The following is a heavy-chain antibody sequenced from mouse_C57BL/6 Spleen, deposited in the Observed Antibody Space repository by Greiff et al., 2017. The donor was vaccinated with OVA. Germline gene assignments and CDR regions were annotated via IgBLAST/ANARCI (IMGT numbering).Heavy chain of an antibody. D-gene: IGHD1-1*01. J-gene: IGHJ3*01. CDR1: GYTFTSYW. CDR3: AREDYYGSSYEAY. CDR2: IDPSDSYT. Sequence: VQLQQPGAELVKPGASVKLSCKASGYTFTSYWMQWVKQRPGQGLEWIGEIDPSDSYTNYNQKFKGKATLTVDTSSSTAYMQLSSLTSEDSAVYYCAREDYYGSSYEAYWGQGTLVTVSA. V-gene: IGHV1-50*01.